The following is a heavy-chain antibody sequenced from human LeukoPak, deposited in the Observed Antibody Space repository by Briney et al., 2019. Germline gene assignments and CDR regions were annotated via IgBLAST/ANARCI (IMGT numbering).Heavy chain of an antibody. V-gene: IGHV3-23*01. Sequence: GGSLRLSCAASGFTFSSYAMSWVRQAPGKGLEWVSAISGSGGSTYYADSVKGRFTISRDNSKNTLYLQMNSLRAEDTVVYYCAKKGYCSGGSCQKNWFDPWGQGTLVTVSS. J-gene: IGHJ5*02. CDR1: GFTFSSYA. CDR2: ISGSGGST. CDR3: AKKGYCSGGSCQKNWFDP. D-gene: IGHD2-15*01.